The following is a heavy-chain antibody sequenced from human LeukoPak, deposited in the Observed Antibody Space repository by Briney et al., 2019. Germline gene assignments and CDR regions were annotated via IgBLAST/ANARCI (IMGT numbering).Heavy chain of an antibody. CDR1: GYRFTSYW. CDR3: ARSYYYDSSGYYPLDAFDV. D-gene: IGHD3-22*01. J-gene: IGHJ3*01. CDR2: IYPGDSDT. Sequence: GGALRISCKGAGYRFTSYWIGRVRQMPGKGLEGMGIIYPGDSDTRYSTSFQGQVTISPDKSISTAYLQWSSLKDSDTAMYYCARSYYYDSSGYYPLDAFDVWGQGTMVTVSS. V-gene: IGHV5-51*01.